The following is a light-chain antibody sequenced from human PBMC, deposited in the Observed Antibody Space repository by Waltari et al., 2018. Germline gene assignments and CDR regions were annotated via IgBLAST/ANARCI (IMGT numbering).Light chain of an antibody. Sequence: EIVMTQSPATLSVSPGERATLPCRASQSVSSNLAWYQQKPGQAPRLLIYGASTRATGIPARFSGSGSGTDFTLTISSRQSEDFAVYYCQQYNNWSRTFGQGTKVEI. CDR1: QSVSSN. CDR2: GAS. CDR3: QQYNNWSRT. V-gene: IGKV3-15*01. J-gene: IGKJ1*01.